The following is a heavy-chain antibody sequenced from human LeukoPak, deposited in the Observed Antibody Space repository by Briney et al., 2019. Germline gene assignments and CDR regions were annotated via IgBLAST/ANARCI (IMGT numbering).Heavy chain of an antibody. V-gene: IGHV3-74*01. J-gene: IGHJ4*02. D-gene: IGHD4-11*01. Sequence: GGSLRLSCAASGFTFSSYWMHWVRQAPGKGPVWISHISSGDGTNIGYAVSVKGRFTISRDNAKNTLYLQMNSLGVEDTAVYYCTRTTGQRCFDCWGQGTQVTVSS. CDR1: GFTFSSYW. CDR3: TRTTGQRCFDC. CDR2: ISSGDGTNI.